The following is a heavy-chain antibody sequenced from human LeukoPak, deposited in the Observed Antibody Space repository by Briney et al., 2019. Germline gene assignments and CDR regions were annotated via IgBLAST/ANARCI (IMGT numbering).Heavy chain of an antibody. V-gene: IGHV3-23*01. CDR3: AKQLGYCSDGSCYFPY. Sequence: GGSLRLSCAASGFTFSSSAMGWVRQAPGKGLEWVSAISNNGGYTYYADSVQGRFTISRDNSKSTLCLQMNSLRAEDTAAYYCAKQLGYCSDGSCYFPYWGQGTLVTVSS. CDR1: GFTFSSSA. CDR2: ISNNGGYT. J-gene: IGHJ4*02. D-gene: IGHD2-15*01.